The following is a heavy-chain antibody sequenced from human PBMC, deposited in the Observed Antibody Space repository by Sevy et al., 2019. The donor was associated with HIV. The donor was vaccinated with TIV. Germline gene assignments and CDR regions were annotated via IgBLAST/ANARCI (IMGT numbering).Heavy chain of an antibody. V-gene: IGHV3-30*18. J-gene: IGHJ6*02. CDR2: ISYDGRNK. CDR3: AKDFTGYNGMDV. CDR1: GIIFTTSG. D-gene: IGHD3-9*01. Sequence: GGYLRLSCAVSGIIFTTSGMHWVRQAPGKGLEWVAVISYDGRNKFYGDSVKGRFTISRDNSKNILYLQMNSLRVEDTAVYYCAKDFTGYNGMDVWGQGTMVIVSS.